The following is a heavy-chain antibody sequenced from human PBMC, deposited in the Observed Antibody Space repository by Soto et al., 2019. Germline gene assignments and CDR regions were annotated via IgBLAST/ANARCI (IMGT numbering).Heavy chain of an antibody. Sequence: QVQLQESGPGLVKPSETLSLTCTVSGGSVSSGSYYWSWIRQPPGKGLEWIGYIYYSGSTNYNPSLQSRVTISVDTSKNQFSLKLSSVTAADTAVYYCARGYSRSYYFDYWGQGTLVTVSS. V-gene: IGHV4-61*01. CDR2: IYYSGST. D-gene: IGHD5-18*01. CDR3: ARGYSRSYYFDY. CDR1: GGSVSSGSYY. J-gene: IGHJ4*02.